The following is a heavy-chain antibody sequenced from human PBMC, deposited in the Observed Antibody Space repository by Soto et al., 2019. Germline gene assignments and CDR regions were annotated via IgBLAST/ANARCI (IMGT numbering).Heavy chain of an antibody. D-gene: IGHD3-10*01. J-gene: IGHJ4*02. CDR1: GYTFTSYT. CDR2: INAGNGRE. Sequence: QVQLEQSGAEVKKPGASVKVSCKTSGYTFTSYTLHWVRQAPGQGLEWMGWINAGNGREKYSQRFQDRVSLSTAKPAAPAYMELRSPRSEDTAMYFCARGGGWVGEASFDSWGQGTLVTVSS. CDR3: ARGGGWVGEASFDS. V-gene: IGHV1-3*01.